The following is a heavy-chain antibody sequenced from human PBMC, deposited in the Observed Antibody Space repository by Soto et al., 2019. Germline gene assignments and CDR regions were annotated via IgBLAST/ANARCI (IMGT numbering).Heavy chain of an antibody. CDR2: IYHSGST. Sequence: PSETLSLTCAVSGGSISSSNWWSWVRQPPGKGLEWIGEIYHSGSTNYNPSLKSRVTISVDKSKNQFSLKLSSVTAADTAVYCCARDRDYDFWSGYGKTSYYYYGMDGWGQGTTVTVSS. J-gene: IGHJ6*02. V-gene: IGHV4-4*01. D-gene: IGHD3-3*01. CDR3: ARDRDYDFWSGYGKTSYYYYGMDG. CDR1: GGSISSSNW.